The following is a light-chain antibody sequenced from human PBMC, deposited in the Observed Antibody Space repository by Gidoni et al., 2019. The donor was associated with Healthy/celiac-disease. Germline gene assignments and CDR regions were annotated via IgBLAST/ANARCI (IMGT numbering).Light chain of an antibody. J-gene: IGLJ1*01. CDR1: SSDVGGYNY. Sequence: QSALPQPAPVSGSPGHSITISCTGTSSDVGGYNYVSWYQQHPGKAPKLMIYDVSNRPSGVSNRFSGSKSGNTASLTISGLQAEDEADYYCSSYTSSSTRVFGTGTKVTVL. CDR2: DVS. CDR3: SSYTSSSTRV. V-gene: IGLV2-14*03.